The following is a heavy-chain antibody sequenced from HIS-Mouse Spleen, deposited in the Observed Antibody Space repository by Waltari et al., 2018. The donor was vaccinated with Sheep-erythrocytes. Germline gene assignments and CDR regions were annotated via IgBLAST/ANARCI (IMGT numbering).Heavy chain of an antibody. D-gene: IGHD5-12*01. Sequence: SYSMNWVRQAPGKGLEWVSSISSSSSYIYYADSVKGRFTISRDNAKNSLYLQMNSLRAEDTAVYYCARAGYSGEYYFDYWGQGTLVTVSS. J-gene: IGHJ4*02. V-gene: IGHV3-21*01. CDR3: ARAGYSGEYYFDY. CDR1: SYS. CDR2: ISSSSSYI.